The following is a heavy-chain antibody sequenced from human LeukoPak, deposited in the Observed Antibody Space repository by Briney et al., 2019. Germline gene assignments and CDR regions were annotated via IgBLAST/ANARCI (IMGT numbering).Heavy chain of an antibody. CDR3: ARSSPAMVTY. J-gene: IGHJ4*02. CDR1: GGSISSYY. V-gene: IGHV4-59*01. Sequence: SETLSLTCTVAGGSISSYYWSWIRQPPGKGLEWIGYIYYSGSTNYNPSLKSRVTISVDTSKNQFSLKLSSVTAADTAVYYCARSSPAMVTYWGQGTLVTVSS. D-gene: IGHD5-18*01. CDR2: IYYSGST.